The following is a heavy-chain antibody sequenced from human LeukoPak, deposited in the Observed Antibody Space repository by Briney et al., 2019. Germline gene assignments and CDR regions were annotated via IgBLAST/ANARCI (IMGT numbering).Heavy chain of an antibody. J-gene: IGHJ4*02. CDR2: IYSDGST. Sequence: GGSLRLSCAVSGFSASSHHMSWVRQAPGKGLEWVSVIYSDGSTIYGDSVKGRFTMSRDNSKNTLYLRMNSLRAEDTAIYYCAKDRNAWPTNFDSWGQGTLVTVSA. CDR3: AKDRNAWPTNFDS. D-gene: IGHD5-24*01. V-gene: IGHV3-53*01. CDR1: GFSASSHH.